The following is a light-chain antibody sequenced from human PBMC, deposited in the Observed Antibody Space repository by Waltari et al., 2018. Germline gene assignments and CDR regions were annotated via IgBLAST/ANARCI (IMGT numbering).Light chain of an antibody. V-gene: IGLV2-8*01. J-gene: IGLJ2*01. CDR1: SSDVGGYNY. Sequence: QSALTQPPSASGSPGQSVTISCTGTSSDVGGYNYVSWYQQHPGKAPKLMIYEVSKRPSVLPDRFSGSKAGNTAYLTVSGLQAEDEADYYCSSYAGSDNLVFGGATKLTVL. CDR3: SSYAGSDNLV. CDR2: EVS.